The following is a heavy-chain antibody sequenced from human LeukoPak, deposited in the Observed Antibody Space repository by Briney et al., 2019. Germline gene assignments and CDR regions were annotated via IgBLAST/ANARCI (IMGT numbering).Heavy chain of an antibody. J-gene: IGHJ6*02. CDR3: AKDMARITIFGVPSPTSMDV. Sequence: QPGGSLTLSCAASGLTFDDYAMHWVRQAPGKGLEWVSLISGDGGSTYYTDPVKGRFTISRDNRKNSLYLHMNSLRTEDTALYYCAKDMARITIFGVPSPTSMDVWGQGTTVTVSS. V-gene: IGHV3-43*02. CDR2: ISGDGGST. D-gene: IGHD3-3*01. CDR1: GLTFDDYA.